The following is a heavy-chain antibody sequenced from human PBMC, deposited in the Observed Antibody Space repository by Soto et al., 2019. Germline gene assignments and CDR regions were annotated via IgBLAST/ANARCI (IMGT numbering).Heavy chain of an antibody. CDR1: EYSFTNYW. CDR2: IYPGDSGT. D-gene: IGHD2-2*01. CDR3: ARSLVVPASNYYYGMEV. Sequence: PGESLKISCKGSEYSFTNYWIGWVRQMPGKGLEWMGIIYPGDSGTRYSPSFEGQVTISADKSISTAYLQWRSLKASDTAMYYCARSLVVPASNYYYGMEVWGQGTTVTVSS. J-gene: IGHJ6*02. V-gene: IGHV5-51*01.